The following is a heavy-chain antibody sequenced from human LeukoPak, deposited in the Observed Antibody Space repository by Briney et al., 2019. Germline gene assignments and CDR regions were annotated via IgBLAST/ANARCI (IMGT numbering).Heavy chain of an antibody. CDR2: IKQDGSEK. V-gene: IGHV3-7*01. Sequence: GGSLRLSCAASGFTFSSYSMNWVRQAPGKGLEWVANIKQDGSEKYYVDSVKGRFTISRDNAKNSLYLQMNSLRAEDTALYYCARDFYGSGAYFDYWGQGTLVTVSS. D-gene: IGHD3-10*01. CDR3: ARDFYGSGAYFDY. CDR1: GFTFSSYS. J-gene: IGHJ4*02.